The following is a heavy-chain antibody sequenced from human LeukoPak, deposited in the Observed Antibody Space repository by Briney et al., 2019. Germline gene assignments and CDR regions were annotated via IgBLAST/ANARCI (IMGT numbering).Heavy chain of an antibody. CDR2: INPSGGST. CDR3: ARDFNGSGSYYNWFDP. Sequence: GASVKVSCKASGYTFTSYYMHWVRQAPGQGLEWMGIINPSGGSTSYAHKFQGRVTMTRDTSTSTVYMELSSLRSEDTAVYYCARDFNGSGSYYNWFDPWGQGTLVTVSS. J-gene: IGHJ5*02. CDR1: GYTFTSYY. V-gene: IGHV1-46*01. D-gene: IGHD3-10*01.